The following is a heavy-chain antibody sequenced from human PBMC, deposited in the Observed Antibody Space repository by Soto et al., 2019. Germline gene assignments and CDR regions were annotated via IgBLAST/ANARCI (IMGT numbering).Heavy chain of an antibody. J-gene: IGHJ4*02. CDR1: GAYFTNDGSY. Sequence: SETLSLTCTVSGAYFTNDGSYWSWIRQHPGKGLEWIGYIYFSGYTYYNPSLKSRVTFSVDTSKSQFSLRLTSVTAADTAIYYCARSVNTALVRGIDNWGQGTLVTVSS. V-gene: IGHV4-31*03. CDR3: ARSVNTALVRGIDN. CDR2: IYFSGYT. D-gene: IGHD5-18*01.